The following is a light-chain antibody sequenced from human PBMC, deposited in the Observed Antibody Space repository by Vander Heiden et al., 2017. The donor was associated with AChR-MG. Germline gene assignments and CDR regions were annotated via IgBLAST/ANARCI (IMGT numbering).Light chain of an antibody. CDR1: AGAVSSGHD. CDR3: LLASSGDRP. Sequence: QPVVTQEPSLPVSPGGTVTLTCGSSAGAVSSGHDPYGFQQKPGEAPRTLIYDTSNNHAWTPARFSGSLLGGKAALTLSGAQAEDEAEYYCLLASSGDRPFGGGTKLTVL. CDR2: DTS. V-gene: IGLV7-46*01. J-gene: IGLJ2*01.